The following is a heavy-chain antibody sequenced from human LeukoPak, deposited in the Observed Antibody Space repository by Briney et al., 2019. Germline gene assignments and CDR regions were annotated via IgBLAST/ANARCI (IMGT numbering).Heavy chain of an antibody. V-gene: IGHV3-23*01. CDR1: GFTFSSYA. D-gene: IGHD6-6*01. CDR2: INGCGDAR. J-gene: IGHJ4*02. Sequence: GGSLRLSCAASGFTFSSYAMSWVRQAPGKGLEWVSDINGCGDARYYAASVKGRFTISRDNSKNTLYLQMNSLRAEHTAVYYCAKAEQLVLFDYWGQGTLVTVSS. CDR3: AKAEQLVLFDY.